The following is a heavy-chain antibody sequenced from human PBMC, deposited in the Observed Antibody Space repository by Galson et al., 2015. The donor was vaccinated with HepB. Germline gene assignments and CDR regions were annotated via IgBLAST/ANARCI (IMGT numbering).Heavy chain of an antibody. CDR3: ARGDIVVLPTTMPPYYGMDV. J-gene: IGHJ6*02. CDR1: GGTFSNYA. CDR2: IIPLFDIT. V-gene: IGHV1-69*01. Sequence: CKASGGTFSNYAISWVRQAPGQGLEWMGGIIPLFDITNYAQNFQDRVTLSADESTSTVYMELSSLRSEDTAMYYCARGDIVVLPTTMPPYYGMDVWGQGTTVTVSS. D-gene: IGHD2-2*01.